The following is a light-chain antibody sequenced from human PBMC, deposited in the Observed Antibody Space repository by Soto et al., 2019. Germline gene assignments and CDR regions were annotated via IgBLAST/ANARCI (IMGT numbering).Light chain of an antibody. CDR3: QQYGSRTWT. CDR1: QSVSSSY. V-gene: IGKV3-20*01. CDR2: GAS. Sequence: EIVLTQSPGTLSLSPGERATLSCRASQSVSSSYLAWYQQKPGQAPRLLIYGASGRATGIPDRFSGSGSGTDFTLTISRLEPEDFAVYYCQQYGSRTWTFGQGTRLEIK. J-gene: IGKJ5*01.